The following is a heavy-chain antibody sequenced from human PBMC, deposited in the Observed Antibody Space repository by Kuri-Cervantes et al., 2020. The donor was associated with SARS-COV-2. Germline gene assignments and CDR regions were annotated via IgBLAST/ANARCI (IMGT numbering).Heavy chain of an antibody. Sequence: GGSLRLSCVASGFTFSSYWMHWVRQAPGKGLVWVSRLTNDGSDAIFADSVKGGFTISRDSAKNMLYLYMNSLRADDTAGYYCARDSMTTRDFDYWGQGTLVTVSS. J-gene: IGHJ4*02. D-gene: IGHD4-11*01. CDR2: LTNDGSDA. CDR3: ARDSMTTRDFDY. CDR1: GFTFSSYW. V-gene: IGHV3-74*01.